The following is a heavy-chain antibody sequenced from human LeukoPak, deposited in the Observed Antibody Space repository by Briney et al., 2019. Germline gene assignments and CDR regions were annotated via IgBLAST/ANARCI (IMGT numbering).Heavy chain of an antibody. CDR3: AKVRGVVPAAIFDY. V-gene: IGHV3-23*01. CDR1: GFTFSSYG. CDR2: ISGSGGST. J-gene: IGHJ4*02. Sequence: AGGSLRLSCAASGFTFSSYGMSWVRQAPGKGLEWVSAISGSGGSTYYADSVKGRFTISRDNSKNTLYLQMNSLRAEDTAVYYCAKVRGVVPAAIFDYWGQGTLVTVSS. D-gene: IGHD2-2*01.